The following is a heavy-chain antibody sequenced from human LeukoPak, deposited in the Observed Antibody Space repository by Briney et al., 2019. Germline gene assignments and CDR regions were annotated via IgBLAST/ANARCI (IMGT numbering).Heavy chain of an antibody. CDR1: RFALTNSW. CDR2: INEDGSMK. Sequence: GGSLRLSCAVSRFALTNSWMTWVRQVPGKGLEWVAIINEDGSMKYYMDSVKGRFTISTDDAKNSVYLQMNSLRAEDTAVYYCARAIKYYDFWSGSKDVWGKGTTVTVSS. CDR3: ARAIKYYDFWSGSKDV. V-gene: IGHV3-7*01. D-gene: IGHD3-3*01. J-gene: IGHJ6*04.